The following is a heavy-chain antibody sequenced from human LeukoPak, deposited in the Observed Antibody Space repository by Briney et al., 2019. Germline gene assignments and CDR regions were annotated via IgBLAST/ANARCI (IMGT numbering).Heavy chain of an antibody. V-gene: IGHV3-30*18. CDR2: ISYDGSNK. CDR1: GFTFSSYG. Sequence: PGGSLRLSCAASGFTFSSYGMHWVRQAPGKGLEWVAVISYDGSNKYYADSVKGRFTISRDNSKNTLYLQMNSLRAEDTAVYYCAKGKQQLGSYWGQGTLVTVSS. D-gene: IGHD6-13*01. J-gene: IGHJ4*02. CDR3: AKGKQQLGSY.